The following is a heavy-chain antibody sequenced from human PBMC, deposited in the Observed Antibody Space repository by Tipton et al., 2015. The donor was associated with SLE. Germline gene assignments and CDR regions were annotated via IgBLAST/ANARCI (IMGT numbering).Heavy chain of an antibody. CDR2: IYSGGST. Sequence: SLRLSCAASGFTVSSNYMSWVRQAPGKGLEWVSVIYSGGSTYYADSVKGRFTISRGNSKNTLYLQMNSLRAEDTAVYYCARALLWFREDMDVWGQGTTVTVSS. D-gene: IGHD3-10*01. V-gene: IGHV3-66*02. CDR3: ARALLWFREDMDV. J-gene: IGHJ6*02. CDR1: GFTVSSNY.